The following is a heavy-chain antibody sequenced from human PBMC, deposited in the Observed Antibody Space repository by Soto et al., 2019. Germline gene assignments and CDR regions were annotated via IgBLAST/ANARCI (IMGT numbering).Heavy chain of an antibody. CDR3: ARVGVVTPSFYDY. CDR2: IIPILGIA. D-gene: IGHD3-3*01. Sequence: QVQLVQSGAEVKKPGSSVKVSCKASGGTFSSYTISWVRQAPGQGLEWMGRIIPILGIANYAQKFQGRVTSAEDKSTSTAYMELSSLRSEDTAVYYCARVGVVTPSFYDYWGQGTLVTVSS. V-gene: IGHV1-69*02. CDR1: GGTFSSYT. J-gene: IGHJ4*02.